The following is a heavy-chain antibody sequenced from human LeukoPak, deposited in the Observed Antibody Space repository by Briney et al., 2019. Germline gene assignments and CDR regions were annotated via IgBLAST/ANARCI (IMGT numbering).Heavy chain of an antibody. CDR3: ASSLYDSISADAFDI. J-gene: IGHJ3*02. CDR1: GGSISSYY. V-gene: IGHV4-59*08. CDR2: IYYSGST. Sequence: PSETLSLTCTVSGGSISSYYWSWIRQPPGKGLEWIGYIYYSGSTNYNPSLKSRVTISVDTSKNQFSLKLSSVTAADTAVYYCASSLYDSISADAFDIWGQGTMVTVSS. D-gene: IGHD3-22*01.